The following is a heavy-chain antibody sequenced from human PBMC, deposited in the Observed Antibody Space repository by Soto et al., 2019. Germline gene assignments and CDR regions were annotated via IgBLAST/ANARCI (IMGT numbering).Heavy chain of an antibody. V-gene: IGHV4-30-2*01. J-gene: IGHJ3*02. CDR1: GGSISGGGFS. CDR2: IYPSGST. CDR3: ARKSRNAFDI. Sequence: SETLSLTCAVSGGSISGGGFSWSWIRQPPGKGLEWIGYIYPSGSTYYNSSLKSRVSISVDRAENQFSLNLRSATAADTAVYYCARKSRNAFDIWGQGTMVTVSS.